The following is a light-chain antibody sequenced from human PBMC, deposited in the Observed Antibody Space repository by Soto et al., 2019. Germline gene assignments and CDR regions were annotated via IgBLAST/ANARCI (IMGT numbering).Light chain of an antibody. CDR2: GAS. CDR3: QQYISSPLT. V-gene: IGKV3-20*01. J-gene: IGKJ1*01. Sequence: VLTQSPCTLSLSPGERATLSCRAIQSISNNYLAWYQQTPGQAPRLVIYGASNRATGIPHRFSASGSGTDFTLTISRLEPEDFAVYYCQQYISSPLTFGQGTKVEIK. CDR1: QSISNNY.